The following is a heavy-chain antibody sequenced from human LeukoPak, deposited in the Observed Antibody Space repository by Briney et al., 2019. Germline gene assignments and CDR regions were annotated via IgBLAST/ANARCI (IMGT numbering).Heavy chain of an antibody. CDR2: IYYSGST. V-gene: IGHV4-59*01. CDR3: ARASGSYLWGYYYYYMDV. Sequence: SETLSLTCTVSGGSISSYYSSWSRKPLGKGLEWIGYIYYSGSTNYNPSLKSRVTISVDTSKNQFSLKLSSVTAADTAVYYCARASGSYLWGYYYYYMDVWGKGTTVTVSS. D-gene: IGHD1-26*01. CDR1: GGSISSYY. J-gene: IGHJ6*03.